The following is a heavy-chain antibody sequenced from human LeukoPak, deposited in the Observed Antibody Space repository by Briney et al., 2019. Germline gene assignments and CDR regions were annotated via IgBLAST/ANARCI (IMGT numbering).Heavy chain of an antibody. D-gene: IGHD5-24*01. J-gene: IGHJ5*02. CDR2: ISGSGGST. CDR3: AKGVESSDTNWFDP. Sequence: GGTLRLSCAASGFTFSSYGMSWVRQAPGKGLEWVSAISGSGGSTYYADSVRGRFAISRDNSKNTLYLHMNSLRGEDTALYYCAKGVESSDTNWFDPWGQGTLVTVSS. V-gene: IGHV3-23*01. CDR1: GFTFSSYG.